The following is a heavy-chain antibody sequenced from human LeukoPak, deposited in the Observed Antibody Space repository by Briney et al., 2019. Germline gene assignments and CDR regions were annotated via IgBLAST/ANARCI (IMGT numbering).Heavy chain of an antibody. J-gene: IGHJ4*02. V-gene: IGHV3-30-3*01. Sequence: PGGSLRLSCAASGFTFSSYAMHWVRQAPGKGLEWVAVISYDGSNKYYADSVKGRFTISRDNSRNTLYLQMNSLRAEDTAVYYCARDLNPPDYWGQGTLVTVSS. CDR2: ISYDGSNK. CDR3: ARDLNPPDY. CDR1: GFTFSSYA.